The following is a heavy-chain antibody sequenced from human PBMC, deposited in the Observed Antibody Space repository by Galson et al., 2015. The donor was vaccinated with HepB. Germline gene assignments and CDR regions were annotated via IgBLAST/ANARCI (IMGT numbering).Heavy chain of an antibody. CDR1: GFTFSSYG. Sequence: SLRLSCAASGFTFSSYGMHWVRQAPGKGLEWVAVIWYDGSNKYYADSVKGRFTISRDNSKNTLYLQMNSLRAEDTAVYYCARGLQGGNWFDPWGQGTLVTVSS. CDR2: IWYDGSNK. D-gene: IGHD2-15*01. J-gene: IGHJ5*02. CDR3: ARGLQGGNWFDP. V-gene: IGHV3-33*01.